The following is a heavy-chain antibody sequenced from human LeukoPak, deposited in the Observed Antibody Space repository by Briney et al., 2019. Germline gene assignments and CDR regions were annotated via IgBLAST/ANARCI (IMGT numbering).Heavy chain of an antibody. V-gene: IGHV7-4-1*02. CDR2: PNTKTGNP. J-gene: IGHJ4*02. CDR3: ARGPRRDGYNWFDY. Sequence: ASVKVSCKASGYILPSYALHWVRQAPGQGLEWMGWPNTKTGNPTYAQGFTGRFVFSLDTSVSTAYLQISSLKAEDTAVYYCARGPRRDGYNWFDYWGQGTLVTVSS. CDR1: GYILPSYA. D-gene: IGHD5-24*01.